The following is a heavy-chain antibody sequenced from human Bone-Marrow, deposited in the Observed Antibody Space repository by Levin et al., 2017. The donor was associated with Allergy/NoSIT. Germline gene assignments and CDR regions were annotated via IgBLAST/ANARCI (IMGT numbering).Heavy chain of an antibody. CDR3: ARPPYSFGFDI. D-gene: IGHD1-26*01. Sequence: SETPSLTCAVYGGSLSDYHWTWIRQPPGKGLEWIADINYRGGTNYNPSLKSRVIISIDTSKNQVSLKLRSVTAADTAVYYCARPPYSFGFDIWGQGAMVTVSS. V-gene: IGHV4-34*01. CDR1: GGSLSDYH. CDR2: INYRGGT. J-gene: IGHJ3*02.